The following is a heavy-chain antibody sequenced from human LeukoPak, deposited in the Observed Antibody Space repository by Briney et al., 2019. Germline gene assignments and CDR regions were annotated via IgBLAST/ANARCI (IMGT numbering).Heavy chain of an antibody. CDR1: GFTVSSNY. D-gene: IGHD3-22*01. Sequence: SGGSLRLSCAASGFTVSSNYMSWVRQAPGKRLEWVSVIYSGGSTYYADSVKGRFTISRDNSKNTLYLQMNSLRAEDTAVYYCPSGGDYYDSSSKGDYWGQGTLVTVSS. V-gene: IGHV3-53*01. J-gene: IGHJ4*02. CDR3: PSGGDYYDSSSKGDY. CDR2: IYSGGST.